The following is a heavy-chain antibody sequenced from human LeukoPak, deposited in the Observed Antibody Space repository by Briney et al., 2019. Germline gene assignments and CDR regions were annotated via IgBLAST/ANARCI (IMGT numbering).Heavy chain of an antibody. D-gene: IGHD3-22*01. CDR2: IYYSGST. V-gene: IGHV4-59*01. CDR3: ASLGGDYYDRGYYFDY. J-gene: IGHJ4*02. CDR1: GGSISSYY. Sequence: PSETLSLTCTVSGGSISSYYWSWIRQPPGKGLEWIGYIYYSGSTNYNPSLKSRVTISVDTSKNQFSLKLSSVTAADTAVCYCASLGGDYYDRGYYFDYWGQGTLVTVSS.